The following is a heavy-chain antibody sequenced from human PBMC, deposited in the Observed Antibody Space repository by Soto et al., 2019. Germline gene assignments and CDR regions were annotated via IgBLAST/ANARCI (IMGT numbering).Heavy chain of an antibody. J-gene: IGHJ4*02. V-gene: IGHV4-31*03. D-gene: IGHD2-21*02. CDR1: GGSISSGGYY. CDR3: ARVFKGSTEVTPAPLDY. CDR2: IYYSGST. Sequence: SETLSLTCTVSGGSISSGGYYWSWIRQHPGKGLEWIGYIYYSGSTYYNPSLKSRVTISVDTSKNQFSLKLSSATAADTAVYYCARVFKGSTEVTPAPLDYWGQGTLVTVSS.